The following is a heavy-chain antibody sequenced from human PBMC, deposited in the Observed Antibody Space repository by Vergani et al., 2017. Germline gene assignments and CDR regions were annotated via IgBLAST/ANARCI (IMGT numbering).Heavy chain of an antibody. V-gene: IGHV4-39*01. D-gene: IGHD2-2*01. CDR3: ARHSAIVGVHDY. CDR2: IYYSGST. Sequence: QVQLQESGPGLVKPSQTLSLTCTVSGGSISSYYWSWIRQPPGKGLEWIGSIYYSGSTYYNPSLKSRVTISVDTSKNQFSLKLSSVTAADTAVYYCARHSAIVGVHDYWGQGTLVTVSS. CDR1: GGSISSYY. J-gene: IGHJ4*02.